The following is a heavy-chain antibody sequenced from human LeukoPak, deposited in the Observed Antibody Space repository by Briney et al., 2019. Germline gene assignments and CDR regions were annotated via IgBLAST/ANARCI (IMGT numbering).Heavy chain of an antibody. CDR1: EFTFYNFW. CDR3: ASTYSLFTAFDS. D-gene: IGHD2-21*02. CDR2: INSDGSST. V-gene: IGHV3-74*01. Sequence: ETGGSLRLSCAASEFTFYNFWMHWVRQAPGKGLVWVSHINSDGSSTRYADSVKGRFTISRDNAKNTLYLQMNSLRAEDTAVYYCASTYSLFTAFDSWGQGTLVTVSS. J-gene: IGHJ4*02.